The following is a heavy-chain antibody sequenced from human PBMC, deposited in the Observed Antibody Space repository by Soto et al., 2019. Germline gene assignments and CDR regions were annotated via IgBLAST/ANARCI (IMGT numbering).Heavy chain of an antibody. CDR2: FESGGSI. D-gene: IGHD3-3*02. CDR3: ARAGVTPHFFDY. V-gene: IGHV3-53*01. Sequence: LRLSCAASGFRVRTNYMSWVRQAPGKGLDWVSVFESGGSIYYADSVKGRFIISRDYAKNTVDLQMNSLRVEDTAVYYCARAGVTPHFFDYWGQGTLVTVSS. CDR1: GFRVRTNY. J-gene: IGHJ4*02.